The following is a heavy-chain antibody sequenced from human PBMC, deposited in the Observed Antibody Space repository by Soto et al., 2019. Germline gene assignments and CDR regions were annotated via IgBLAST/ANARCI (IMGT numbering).Heavy chain of an antibody. V-gene: IGHV1-18*01. D-gene: IGHD3-22*01. CDR1: GYTFTSYG. CDR3: ARALYYYDKSGLAY. CDR2: INIYSGDA. Sequence: QVRLEQSGPEVKKTGASVKVSCKASGYTFTSYGISWVRQAPGQGLEWMGWINIYSGDANYAQRFQERVTMTRDTSTNTVYIERRSLRSDDTAVCYCARALYYYDKSGLAYWGQGTLVTVSS. J-gene: IGHJ4*02.